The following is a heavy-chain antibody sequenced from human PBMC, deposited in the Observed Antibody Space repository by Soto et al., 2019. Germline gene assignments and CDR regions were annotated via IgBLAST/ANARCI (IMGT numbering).Heavy chain of an antibody. Sequence: SSETLCLTCVASGGSISGGGYSWSWIRQPPGKGLEWIGYIYHSGSTYYNPSLKSRVTISVDRSKNQFSLKLSSVTAADTAVYYCARDPTVTTFAFDIWGQGTMVTVSS. J-gene: IGHJ3*02. CDR3: ARDPTVTTFAFDI. CDR1: GGSISGGGYS. D-gene: IGHD4-17*01. V-gene: IGHV4-30-2*01. CDR2: IYHSGST.